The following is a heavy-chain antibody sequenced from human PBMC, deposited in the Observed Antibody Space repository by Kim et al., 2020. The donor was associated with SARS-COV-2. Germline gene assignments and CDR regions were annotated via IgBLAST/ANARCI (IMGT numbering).Heavy chain of an antibody. D-gene: IGHD6-19*01. Sequence: NASLTSRVTMSVDTSKKQFALHLSSVTAADTAVYYCARASSLAGEYYFDYWGQGTLVTVS. J-gene: IGHJ4*02. CDR3: ARASSLAGEYYFDY. V-gene: IGHV4-4*06.